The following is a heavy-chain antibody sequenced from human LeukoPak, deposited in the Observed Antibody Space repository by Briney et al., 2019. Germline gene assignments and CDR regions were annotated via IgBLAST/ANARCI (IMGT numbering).Heavy chain of an antibody. CDR2: ISWNSGSI. D-gene: IGHD6-19*01. CDR3: AKVDKVGYSSGPLDY. J-gene: IGHJ4*02. V-gene: IGHV3-9*01. CDR1: GFTFDDYA. Sequence: GGSLRLSCAASGFTFDDYAMHWVRQAPGKGLEWVSGISWNSGSIGYADSVKGRFTISRDNAKKSLYVQMNSLRAEDTALYYCAKVDKVGYSSGPLDYWGQGTLVTVSS.